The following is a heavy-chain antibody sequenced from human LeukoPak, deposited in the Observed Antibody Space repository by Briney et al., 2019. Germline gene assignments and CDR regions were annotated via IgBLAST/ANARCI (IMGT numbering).Heavy chain of an antibody. J-gene: IGHJ6*03. CDR3: ARTTEGGYTYDYFYYYYMDV. CDR2: IYYSGST. CDR1: GGSISSYY. Sequence: SETLSLTCAVSGGSISSYYWSWIRQPPGKGLEWIGYIYYSGSTNYNPSLKSRVTISVDSSKNQFSLKLSSVTAADTAVYYCARTTEGGYTYDYFYYYYMDVWGKGTTVTISS. D-gene: IGHD5-18*01. V-gene: IGHV4-59*01.